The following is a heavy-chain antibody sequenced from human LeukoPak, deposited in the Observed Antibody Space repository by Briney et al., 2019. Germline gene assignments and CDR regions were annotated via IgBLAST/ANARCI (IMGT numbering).Heavy chain of an antibody. J-gene: IGHJ5*02. CDR2: MNPNSGNT. Sequence: ASVKVSCKASGYTFTSYDINWVRQATGQGLEWMGWMNPNSGNTGYAQKLQGRVTMTRNTSISTAYMELSSLRFEDTAVYYCASRVSGELYGFDPWGQGTLVTVSS. CDR3: ASRVSGELYGFDP. CDR1: GYTFTSYD. V-gene: IGHV1-8*01. D-gene: IGHD3-10*01.